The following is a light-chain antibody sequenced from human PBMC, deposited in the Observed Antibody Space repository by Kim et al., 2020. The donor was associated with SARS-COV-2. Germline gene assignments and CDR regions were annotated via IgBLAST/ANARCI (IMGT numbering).Light chain of an antibody. CDR2: GAS. Sequence: FPGEGDTLSCRASQSVSSAYLAWYLQRPGQAPRRLIYGASLKAPDIPDRFSGRGSGTDFTLTISRLEPEDFAVYYCQQYRDALWTFGQGTQVDIK. CDR1: QSVSSAY. J-gene: IGKJ1*01. CDR3: QQYRDALWT. V-gene: IGKV3-20*01.